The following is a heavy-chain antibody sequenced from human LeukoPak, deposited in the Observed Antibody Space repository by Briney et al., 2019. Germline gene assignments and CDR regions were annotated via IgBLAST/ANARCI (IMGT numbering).Heavy chain of an antibody. V-gene: IGHV4-34*01. J-gene: IGHJ4*02. Sequence: PSETLSLTCAVYGGSFSDYHWTWIRQSPGKRLEWIGQISHSGTTRYNPSFSSRVTMSVDTSKSQFSLKLTSVTAADTAIYYCARGAPGFWGQGTLVTVSS. CDR3: ARGAPGF. CDR2: ISHSGTT. CDR1: GGSFSDYH.